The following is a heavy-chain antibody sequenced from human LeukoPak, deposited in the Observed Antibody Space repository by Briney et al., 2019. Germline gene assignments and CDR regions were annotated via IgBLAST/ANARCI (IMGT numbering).Heavy chain of an antibody. CDR2: INPNSGGT. CDR1: GYTFTRYY. J-gene: IGHJ4*02. Sequence: ASVKVSCKASGYTFTRYYMHRVRQAPGQGLEWMGWINPNSGGTNYAQTFQRRVTMTRDTSISTAYMELSRLRSDDTAVYYCARLRRPLSFDYWGQGTLVTVSS. CDR3: ARLRRPLSFDY. V-gene: IGHV1-2*02. D-gene: IGHD2/OR15-2a*01.